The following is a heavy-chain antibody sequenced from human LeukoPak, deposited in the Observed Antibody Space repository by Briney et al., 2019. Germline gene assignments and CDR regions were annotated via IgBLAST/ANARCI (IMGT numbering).Heavy chain of an antibody. Sequence: GASVKVSCKASGYTFTGYYMHWVRQAPGQGLEWMGWINPDSGATDYAQKFQGRVTLTRDTSITTAYMELSSLRSEDTAVYYCARGLSSWGWFDPWGQGTLVTVSS. D-gene: IGHD6-13*01. CDR1: GYTFTGYY. CDR3: ARGLSSWGWFDP. V-gene: IGHV1-2*02. J-gene: IGHJ5*02. CDR2: INPDSGAT.